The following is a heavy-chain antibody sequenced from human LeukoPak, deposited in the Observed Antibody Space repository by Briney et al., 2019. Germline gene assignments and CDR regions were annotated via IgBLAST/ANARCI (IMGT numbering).Heavy chain of an antibody. CDR3: ARQESMSYDILTGYYKSNWFDP. J-gene: IGHJ5*02. Sequence: SETLSLTCAVYGGSFSGYYWSWIRQPPGKGLEWIGEINHSGSTNYNPSLKSRVTISVDTSKNQFSLKLSSVTAADTAVYYCARQESMSYDILTGYYKSNWFDPWGQGTLVTVSS. CDR2: INHSGST. CDR1: GGSFSGYY. V-gene: IGHV4-34*01. D-gene: IGHD3-9*01.